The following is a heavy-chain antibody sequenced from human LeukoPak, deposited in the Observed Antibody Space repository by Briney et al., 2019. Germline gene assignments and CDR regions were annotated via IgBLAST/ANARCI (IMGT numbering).Heavy chain of an antibody. D-gene: IGHD3-10*01. CDR2: IKEDGSEK. CDR1: GFTFNNYW. Sequence: PGGSLRLSCAASGFTFNNYWMNWVRQAAGKGLEWVANIKEDGSEKYYVDSVKGRFTISRDNAKNSLYLQMNSLRAEDTAVYYCAKKLTGSYYNPYDYWGQGTLVTVSS. V-gene: IGHV3-7*01. CDR3: AKKLTGSYYNPYDY. J-gene: IGHJ4*02.